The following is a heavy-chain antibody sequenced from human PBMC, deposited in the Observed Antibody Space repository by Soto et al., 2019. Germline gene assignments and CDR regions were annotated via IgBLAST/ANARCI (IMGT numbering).Heavy chain of an antibody. J-gene: IGHJ3*02. CDR1: GGSVSSSNNYY. CDR3: ARVERGTATTVVDAFDI. V-gene: IGHV4-34*01. Sequence: QVQLQQWGAGLLKPSETLSLTCAVYGGSVSSSNNYYWSWIRQPPGKGLERIGEMSYSGGTHFNPSLKSRVTTSVNSSKNQFSLKMSSVTAADTALYYCARVERGTATTVVDAFDIWGPGTMVTVSS. CDR2: MSYSGGT. D-gene: IGHD1-1*01.